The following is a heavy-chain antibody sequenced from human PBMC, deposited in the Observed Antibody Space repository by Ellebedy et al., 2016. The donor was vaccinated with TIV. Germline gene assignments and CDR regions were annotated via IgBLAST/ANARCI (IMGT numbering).Heavy chain of an antibody. CDR2: ISYDGSDK. CDR1: GFTFRSYG. D-gene: IGHD1-26*01. J-gene: IGHJ4*02. Sequence: GESLKISCAASGFTFRSYGMHWVRQAPGRGLEWLAVISYDGSDKSYGDSVKGRVTISRDNSKNTLYLQMNSLRVEDTAVYYCAKYSGSYYKFDHWGQGTLVTVSP. CDR3: AKYSGSYYKFDH. V-gene: IGHV3-30*18.